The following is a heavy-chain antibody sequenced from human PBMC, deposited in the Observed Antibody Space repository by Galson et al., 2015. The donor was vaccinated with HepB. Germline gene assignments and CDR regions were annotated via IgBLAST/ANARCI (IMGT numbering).Heavy chain of an antibody. CDR3: ARRGNYYGNYYFDY. CDR2: IYYSGST. CDR1: GGSISSSSYY. D-gene: IGHD1-26*01. Sequence: SETLSLTCTVPGGSISSSSYYWGWIRQPPGKGLEWIGSIYYSGSTYYNPSLKSRVTISVDTSENQFSLKLSSVTAADTAIYYCARRGNYYGNYYFDYWGQGTLVTVSS. V-gene: IGHV4-39*01. J-gene: IGHJ4*02.